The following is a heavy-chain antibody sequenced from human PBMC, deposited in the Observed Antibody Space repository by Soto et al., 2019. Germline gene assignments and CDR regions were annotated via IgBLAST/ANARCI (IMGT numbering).Heavy chain of an antibody. D-gene: IGHD3-16*01. CDR1: GFSFSSYW. CDR2: IKQDGSQR. V-gene: IGHV3-7*01. J-gene: IGHJ3*02. CDR3: ARDFLAEIDTMEAFDN. Sequence: EVQLVESGGGLVQPGGSLRLSCAASGFSFSSYWMSWVRQAPGKGLEWVANIKQDGSQRYYVDSVKGRFTISRDNAKNSLYLQMNSLRAEDTAVYYCARDFLAEIDTMEAFDNWGQGQMVTVSS.